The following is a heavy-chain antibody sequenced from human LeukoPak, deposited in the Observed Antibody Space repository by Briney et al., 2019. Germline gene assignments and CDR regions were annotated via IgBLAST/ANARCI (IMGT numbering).Heavy chain of an antibody. Sequence: GGSLRLSCAASELTSSTSWMSWVRQAPGKGLEWVAQTEQDGSEKYYVDSVKGRFTTSRDKNSLFLQMNSVRAEDTAVYYCVGWGISGITNHWGQGTLVTVSS. CDR1: ELTSSTSW. CDR3: VGWGISGITNH. CDR2: TEQDGSEK. J-gene: IGHJ4*02. V-gene: IGHV3-7*01. D-gene: IGHD1-7*01.